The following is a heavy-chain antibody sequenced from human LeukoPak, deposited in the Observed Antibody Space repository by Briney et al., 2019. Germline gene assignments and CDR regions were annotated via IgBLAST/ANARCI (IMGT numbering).Heavy chain of an antibody. CDR2: IKSKTDDGTP. J-gene: IGHJ4*02. V-gene: IGHV3-15*01. D-gene: IGHD5-18*01. CDR3: TTYTAHHYFVC. CDR1: GLTFKNAW. Sequence: PGGSLRLSCAASGLTFKNAWMNWVRQAPGKGLEWVGRIKSKTDDGTPDYAAPVKGRFTISRDDSKNTLYLQMNSLATEDTAVYHCTTYTAHHYFVCGGPGTLVTVSS.